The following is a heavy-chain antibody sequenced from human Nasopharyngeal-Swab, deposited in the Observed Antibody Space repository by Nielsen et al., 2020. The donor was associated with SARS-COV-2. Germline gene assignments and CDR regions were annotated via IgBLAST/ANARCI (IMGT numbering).Heavy chain of an antibody. D-gene: IGHD3-16*01. J-gene: IGHJ3*02. CDR3: AREADLMGYDDAFDI. CDR2: ISGSGGST. CDR1: GFTFSSYA. V-gene: IGHV3-23*01. Sequence: GESLKISCAASGFTFSSYAMSWVRQAPGKGLEWVSAISGSGGSTYYADSVKGRFRVSRDNAQNSVYLQMDRLRVEDTAVYYCAREADLMGYDDAFDIWGRGTVVTVSS.